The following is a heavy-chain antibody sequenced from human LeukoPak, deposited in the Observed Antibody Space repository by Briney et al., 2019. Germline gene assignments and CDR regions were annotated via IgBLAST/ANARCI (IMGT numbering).Heavy chain of an antibody. J-gene: IGHJ4*03. V-gene: IGHV1-18*01. CDR3: ARGHRYCSSTSCYDAAGFDY. D-gene: IGHD2-2*01. CDR2: ISAYNGNT. CDR1: GYTFTSYG. Sequence: ASVKVSCKASGYTFTSYGISWVRQAPGQGLEWMGWISAYNGNTNYAQKLQGRVTMTTDTSTSTAYMELRSLRSDDTAVYYCARGHRYCSSTSCYDAAGFDYWGQGTTVTVSS.